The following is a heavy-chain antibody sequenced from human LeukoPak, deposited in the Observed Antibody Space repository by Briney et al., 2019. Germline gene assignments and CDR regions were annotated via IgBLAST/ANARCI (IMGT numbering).Heavy chain of an antibody. CDR3: AKTGGGFYYSGVAV. CDR1: GGSFRDYY. D-gene: IGHD3-16*01. V-gene: IGHV4-34*01. J-gene: IGHJ6*02. Sequence: SETLSLTCAVYGGSFRDYYWTWIRQSPGRGLEWIGEISHSGTTNYNPSLKSRVTISVDTSKNQFSLRMRSVIAADTALYYCAKTGGGFYYSGVAVWGRGTPVTVSS. CDR2: ISHSGTT.